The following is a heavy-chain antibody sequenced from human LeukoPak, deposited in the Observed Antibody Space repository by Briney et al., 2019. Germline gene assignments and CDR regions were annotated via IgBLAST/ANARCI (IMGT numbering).Heavy chain of an antibody. CDR3: ARRKYYDSSGYYSLYDAFDI. CDR2: IYPGDSDT. D-gene: IGHD3-22*01. Sequence: GESPKISCKGSGYSFTSYWIGWVRQMPGNGLEWMGIIYPGDSDTRYSPSFQGQVTISADKSISTAYLQWSSLKASDTAMYYCARRKYYDSSGYYSLYDAFDIWGQGTMVTVSS. V-gene: IGHV5-51*01. J-gene: IGHJ3*02. CDR1: GYSFTSYW.